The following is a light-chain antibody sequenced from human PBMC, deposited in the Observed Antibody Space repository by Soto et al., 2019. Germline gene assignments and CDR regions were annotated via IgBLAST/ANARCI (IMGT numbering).Light chain of an antibody. J-gene: IGLJ3*02. Sequence: QSVLTQPPSASGTPGQRVTISCSGSGSNIGTNYVYWYQQLPGSAPKLLIYGNDQRPSGVADRFSGSKSGTSASLAISGVRSEDEADYYCAAWDNSLSGRLFGGGTKVTVL. V-gene: IGLV1-47*01. CDR1: GSNIGTNY. CDR2: GND. CDR3: AAWDNSLSGRL.